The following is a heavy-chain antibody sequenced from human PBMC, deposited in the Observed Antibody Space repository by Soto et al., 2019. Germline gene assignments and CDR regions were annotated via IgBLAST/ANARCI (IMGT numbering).Heavy chain of an antibody. CDR2: ISGGGNPT. CDR1: GFTFSRFG. D-gene: IGHD3-22*01. V-gene: IGHV3-23*01. J-gene: IGHJ4*02. Sequence: EVKLLESGGGLGQPGGSLRLSCAASGFTFSRFGMSWVRQAPGKGLEWVSGISGGGNPTYYSDSVKGRFTISRDSAKNTLYLQMNSLRTEDTAVYYCAKDITYDSSAYDSWGQGTLVTVSS. CDR3: AKDITYDSSAYDS.